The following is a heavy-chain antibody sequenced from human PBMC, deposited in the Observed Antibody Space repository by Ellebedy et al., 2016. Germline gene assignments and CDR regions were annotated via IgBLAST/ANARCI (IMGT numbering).Heavy chain of an antibody. Sequence: GESLKISCAASGFTFSSYGMHWVRQAPDKGLEWVAVIWYDGSNKYYADSVKGRFTISSDNSKNTLYLQMNSLGAEDTAVYYCARERWGGGEEDYYYGMDVWGQGTTVTVSS. CDR3: ARERWGGGEEDYYYGMDV. J-gene: IGHJ6*02. CDR2: IWYDGSNK. CDR1: GFTFSSYG. D-gene: IGHD1-26*01. V-gene: IGHV3-33*01.